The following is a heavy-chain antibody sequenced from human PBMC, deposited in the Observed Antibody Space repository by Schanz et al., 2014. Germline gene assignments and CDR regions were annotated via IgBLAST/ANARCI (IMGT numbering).Heavy chain of an antibody. CDR2: ISYDGRNK. CDR1: GFTFSSYA. CDR3: ARPRFDYGEVDY. V-gene: IGHV3-30*14. J-gene: IGHJ4*02. D-gene: IGHD4-17*01. Sequence: VQLVESGGGVVQPGRSLRLSCAASGFTFSSYAMHWVRQAPGKGLEWVAVISYDGRNKYYADSVRGRFTISRDRFQNTLYLRMSSLRAEDTAVYYCARPRFDYGEVDYWGQGTLVTVSS.